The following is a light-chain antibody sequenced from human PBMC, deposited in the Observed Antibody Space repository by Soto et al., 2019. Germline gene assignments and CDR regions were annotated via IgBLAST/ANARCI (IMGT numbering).Light chain of an antibody. V-gene: IGKV3-20*01. Sequence: EIVLTQSPGTLSLSPGKRATLSCRASQSVSSSSLAWYQQKPGQAPSPLIYGASSRATGIPDRFSGSGSGTGFTLSISRLEPEDCAVYYCQHYDRSPMYTFGQGTKLEIK. J-gene: IGKJ2*01. CDR2: GAS. CDR3: QHYDRSPMYT. CDR1: QSVSSSS.